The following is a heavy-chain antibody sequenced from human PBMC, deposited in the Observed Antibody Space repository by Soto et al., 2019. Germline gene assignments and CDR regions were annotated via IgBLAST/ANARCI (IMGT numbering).Heavy chain of an antibody. CDR3: ARRLESHYGLDV. V-gene: IGHV3-11*01. J-gene: IGHJ6*04. Sequence: QVQLVESGGGLVTPGGSLRLSCAASGFTFSDYYMTWIRQAPGKGLEWVSVIGYDDRTIYYTNSVKGGVTISRDNAKNSLYLQMNSLRAEDMAVYYCARRLESHYGLDVWGRGTTVTVSS. CDR1: GFTFSDYY. CDR2: IGYDDRTI. D-gene: IGHD4-17*01.